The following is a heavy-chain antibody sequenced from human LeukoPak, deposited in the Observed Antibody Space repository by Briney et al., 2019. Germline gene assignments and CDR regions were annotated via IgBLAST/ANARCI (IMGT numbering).Heavy chain of an antibody. CDR2: IYPGDSDT. J-gene: IGHJ4*02. Sequence: GESLKISCKGSGYSFTSYWIGWVRQMPGKGLEWMGIIYPGDSDTRYSPSFQGQVTISADKSISTAYLQWSSLKASDTAMYYCARHESLVVPAAVLDYWGQGTLVTVSS. D-gene: IGHD2-2*01. V-gene: IGHV5-51*01. CDR1: GYSFTSYW. CDR3: ARHESLVVPAAVLDY.